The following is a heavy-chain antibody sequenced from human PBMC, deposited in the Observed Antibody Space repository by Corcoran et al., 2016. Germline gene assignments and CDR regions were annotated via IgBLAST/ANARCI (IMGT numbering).Heavy chain of an antibody. CDR3: ARAGYCSGCSCYPFDY. CDR2: INHSGST. D-gene: IGHD2-15*01. Sequence: QVQLQQWGAGLLKPSETLSLTCAVYGESFSGYYSSWILQPPGTGLEWIGEINHSGSTNYNPSLKSRVTISVDTSKNQFSLKLSSVTAADTAVYYCARAGYCSGCSCYPFDYWGQGTVVTVSS. J-gene: IGHJ4*02. CDR1: GESFSGYY. V-gene: IGHV4-34*01.